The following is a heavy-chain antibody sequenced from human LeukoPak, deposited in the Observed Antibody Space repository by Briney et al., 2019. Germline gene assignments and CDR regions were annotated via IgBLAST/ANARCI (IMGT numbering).Heavy chain of an antibody. CDR2: ISSSSSYI. V-gene: IGHV3-21*01. J-gene: IGHJ4*02. CDR1: GFTFSSYS. D-gene: IGHD1-26*01. CDR3: ASNAGATCFDY. Sequence: PGGSLRLSCAASGFTFSSYSMNWVRQAPGKGLEWVSSISSSSSYIYYADSVKGRFTISRDNAKNSLYLQMNGLRAEDTAVYYCASNAGATCFDYWGQGTLVTVSS.